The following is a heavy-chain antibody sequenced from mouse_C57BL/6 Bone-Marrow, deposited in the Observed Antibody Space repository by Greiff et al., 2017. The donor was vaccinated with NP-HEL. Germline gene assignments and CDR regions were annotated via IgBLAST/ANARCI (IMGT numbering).Heavy chain of an antibody. J-gene: IGHJ1*03. Sequence: QVQLKQPGAELVRPGSSVKLSCKASGHTFTSYWMHWVKQRPIQGLEWIGNIDPSDSETHYNQKFKDKATLTVDKSSSTAYMQLSSLTSEDSAVYYCARFPYYYGSRDWYFDVWGTGTTVTVSS. CDR3: ARFPYYYGSRDWYFDV. CDR2: IDPSDSET. CDR1: GHTFTSYW. V-gene: IGHV1-52*01. D-gene: IGHD1-1*01.